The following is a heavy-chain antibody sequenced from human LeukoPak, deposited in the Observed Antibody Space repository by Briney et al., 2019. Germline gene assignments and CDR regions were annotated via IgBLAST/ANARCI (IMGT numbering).Heavy chain of an antibody. Sequence: TSETLSLTCTVSGGSISSSSYYWGWIRQPPGKGLEWIGSIYYSGSTYYNPSLKSRVTISVDTSKNLFSLDLGSVTAADTAVYYCVRRGSGITAVADYWGQGTLVTVSS. V-gene: IGHV4-39*02. CDR2: IYYSGST. CDR3: VRRGSGITAVADY. D-gene: IGHD1-20*01. J-gene: IGHJ4*02. CDR1: GGSISSSSYY.